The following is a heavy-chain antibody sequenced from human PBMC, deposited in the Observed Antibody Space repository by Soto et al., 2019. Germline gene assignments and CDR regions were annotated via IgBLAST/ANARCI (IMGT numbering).Heavy chain of an antibody. CDR2: TNSDGSDT. J-gene: IGHJ4*02. CDR3: ARDRGWSLFVY. D-gene: IGHD6-19*01. CDR1: GFTFSSYW. Sequence: EVQLVESGGGLVQPGGSLRLSCAASGFTFSSYWMYWVRQAPGKGLVWVSRTNSDGSDTSYADSVKGRFTISRDNAKNTLYLQTNSLRAAAEVVYYCARDRGWSLFVYLGQGTLVTVS. V-gene: IGHV3-74*01.